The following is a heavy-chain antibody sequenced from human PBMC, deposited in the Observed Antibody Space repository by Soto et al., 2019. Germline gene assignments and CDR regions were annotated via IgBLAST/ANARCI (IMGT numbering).Heavy chain of an antibody. D-gene: IGHD2-15*01. CDR3: ARALPLYCSGGSYYPHNPDY. CDR1: GYTFTSYG. CDR2: ISAYNGNT. Sequence: GASVKVSCKASGYTFTSYGISWVRQAPGQGLEWMGWISAYNGNTNYAQKLQGRVTMTTDTSTSTAYMELRSLRSDDTAVYYCARALPLYCSGGSYYPHNPDYWGQGTLVTVS. J-gene: IGHJ4*02. V-gene: IGHV1-18*01.